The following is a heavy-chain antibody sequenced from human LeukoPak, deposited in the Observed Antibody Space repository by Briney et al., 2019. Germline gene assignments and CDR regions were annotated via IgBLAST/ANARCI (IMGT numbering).Heavy chain of an antibody. V-gene: IGHV4-59*01. J-gene: IGHJ6*03. CDR3: ARGHSIEPYYYYYYMDV. D-gene: IGHD4-11*01. Sequence: SGTLSLICAVSGVSISRYYWSWVRQAPGKGLEWVGDIYYSGSTNYNPSLKSRVTISVDTSTNQFSLKLRSVTAADTAVYYCARGHSIEPYYYYYYMDVWGKGTTVTVSS. CDR2: IYYSGST. CDR1: GVSISRYY.